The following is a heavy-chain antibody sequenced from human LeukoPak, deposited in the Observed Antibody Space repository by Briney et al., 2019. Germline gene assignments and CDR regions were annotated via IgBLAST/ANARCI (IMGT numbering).Heavy chain of an antibody. CDR2: IYYSGST. J-gene: IGHJ4*02. CDR1: GGSNSSYY. D-gene: IGHD5-12*01. V-gene: IGHV4-59*01. Sequence: SETLSLTCTVSGGSNSSYYWSWIRQPPGKGLEWIGYIYYSGSTNYNPSLKSRVTISVDTPKNQFSLKLSSVTAADTAVYYCARRDPYSGSPGAFDYWGQGTLVTVSS. CDR3: ARRDPYSGSPGAFDY.